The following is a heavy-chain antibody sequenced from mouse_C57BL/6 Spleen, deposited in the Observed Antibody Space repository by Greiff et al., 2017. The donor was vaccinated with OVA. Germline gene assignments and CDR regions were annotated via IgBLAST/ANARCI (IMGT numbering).Heavy chain of an antibody. CDR2: ISYDGSN. D-gene: IGHD2-3*01. CDR1: GYSITSGYY. J-gene: IGHJ3*01. Sequence: EVQLQESGPGLVKPSQSLSLTCSVTGYSITSGYYWNWIRQFPGNKLEWMGYISYDGSNNYNPSLKNRISITRDTSKDQIFLKLNSVTTEDTATYYCARDRWIYDGYYGFAYWGQGTLVTVSA. V-gene: IGHV3-6*01. CDR3: ARDRWIYDGYYGFAY.